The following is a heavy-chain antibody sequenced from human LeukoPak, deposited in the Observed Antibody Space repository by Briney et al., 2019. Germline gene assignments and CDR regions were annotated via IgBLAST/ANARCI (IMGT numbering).Heavy chain of an antibody. CDR3: ARDFYDSSGYSKPFDY. J-gene: IGHJ4*02. Sequence: ASVKVSCKASGYTFTSYYMHWVRQAPGQGLEWMGVINPSGGSTSYAQKFQGRVTMTRDMSTSTVYMELSSLRSEDTAVYYCARDFYDSSGYSKPFDYWGQGTLVTVSS. D-gene: IGHD3-22*01. CDR1: GYTFTSYY. V-gene: IGHV1-46*01. CDR2: INPSGGST.